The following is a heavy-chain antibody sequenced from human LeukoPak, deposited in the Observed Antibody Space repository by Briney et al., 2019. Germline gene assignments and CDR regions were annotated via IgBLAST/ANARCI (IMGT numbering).Heavy chain of an antibody. CDR1: GGSISSGRYY. Sequence: SENLSLTGTGYGGSISSGRYYWRWLRQPAGKGLEWIGRIYTSGCTNYNPSLKTRATISVDTSKNHVSLKLSSVTAADTAVYYCAREGSLDIVVVPAAMSYYYYMDVWGKGTTVTVSS. CDR2: IYTSGCT. J-gene: IGHJ6*03. V-gene: IGHV4-61*02. CDR3: AREGSLDIVVVPAAMSYYYYMDV. D-gene: IGHD2-2*03.